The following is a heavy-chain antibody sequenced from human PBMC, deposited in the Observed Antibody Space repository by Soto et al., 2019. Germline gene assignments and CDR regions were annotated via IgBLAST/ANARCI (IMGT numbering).Heavy chain of an antibody. CDR2: IWYDGSNK. CDR1: GFTFSSYG. J-gene: IGHJ6*02. V-gene: IGHV3-33*01. Sequence: GGSLRLSCAASGFTFSSYGMHWVRQAPGKGLEWVAVIWYDGSNKYYADSVKGRFTISRDNSKNTLYLQMNSLRAEDTAVYYCARTYYDFWSGFNYYYYGMDVWGQGTTVTVSS. D-gene: IGHD3-3*01. CDR3: ARTYYDFWSGFNYYYYGMDV.